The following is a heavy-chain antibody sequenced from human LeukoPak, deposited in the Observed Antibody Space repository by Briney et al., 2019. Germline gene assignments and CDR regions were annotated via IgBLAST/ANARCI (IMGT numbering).Heavy chain of an antibody. Sequence: GGSLRLSCAASGFTFSSYWMSWVRQAPGKGLEWVANIKQDGSEKYYVDSVKGRFTISRDNAKNSLYLQMNSLRAEDTAVYYCADAWNDDEYYFDYWGQGTLVTVSS. J-gene: IGHJ4*02. CDR3: ADAWNDDEYYFDY. V-gene: IGHV3-7*01. CDR1: GFTFSSYW. CDR2: IKQDGSEK. D-gene: IGHD1-1*01.